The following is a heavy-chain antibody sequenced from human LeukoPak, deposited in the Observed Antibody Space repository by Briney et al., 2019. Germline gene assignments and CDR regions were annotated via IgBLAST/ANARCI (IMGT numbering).Heavy chain of an antibody. CDR3: ARDFYSSPDY. D-gene: IGHD6-13*01. J-gene: IGHJ4*02. Sequence: ASVKVSCKASGYTFTNYGISWVRQAPGQGLEWMGWISAYNANTYYAQKLQGRVTMTTDTSTNTAYMELRSLRSDDTAVYYCARDFYSSPDYWGQGTLVTVSS. CDR1: GYTFTNYG. CDR2: ISAYNANT. V-gene: IGHV1-18*01.